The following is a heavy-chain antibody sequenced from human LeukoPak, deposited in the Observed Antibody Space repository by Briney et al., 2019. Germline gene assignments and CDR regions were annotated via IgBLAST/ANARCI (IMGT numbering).Heavy chain of an antibody. D-gene: IGHD6-19*01. CDR2: FNPSCST. J-gene: IGHJ4*02. CDR3: ARAYSSGWSLPHCYFDD. V-gene: IGHV4-34*01. Sequence: PSETLSPTCGVYGGSLTWYYWGWIRQSPGEGPEWIGAFNPSCSTHLNPSLKNRVTKSVETFKNQFFMNLISVTAPDTAVYYLARAYSSGWSLPHCYFDDGGGGTLVTVSS. CDR1: GGSLTWYY.